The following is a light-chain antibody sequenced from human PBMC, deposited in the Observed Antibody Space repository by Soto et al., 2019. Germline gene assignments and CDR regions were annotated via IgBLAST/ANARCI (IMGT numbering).Light chain of an antibody. CDR1: QSVSSN. J-gene: IGKJ1*01. V-gene: IGKV3-15*01. CDR2: GAS. Sequence: SVSPGERATLSCRASQSVSSNLAWYQQKPGQAPRLLIYGASTRATGIPARFSGSGSGTEFTLTISSLQSEDFAVYYCQQYNNWLRGTFGQGTKVEIK. CDR3: QQYNNWLRGT.